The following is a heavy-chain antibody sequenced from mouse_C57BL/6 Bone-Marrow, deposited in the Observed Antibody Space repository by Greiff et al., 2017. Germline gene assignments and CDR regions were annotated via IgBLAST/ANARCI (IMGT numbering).Heavy chain of an antibody. J-gene: IGHJ2*01. CDR2: IYPRSGNT. V-gene: IGHV1-81*01. CDR3: ARDYYGSSWDY. CDR1: GYTFTSYG. D-gene: IGHD1-1*01. Sequence: VQLQQSGAELARPGASVKLSCKASGYTFTSYGISWVKQRTGQGLEWIGEIYPRSGNTYYNAKFKGKATMTADKSSSPAYMALRSLTSEDSAVYFCARDYYGSSWDYWGQGTTLTVSS.